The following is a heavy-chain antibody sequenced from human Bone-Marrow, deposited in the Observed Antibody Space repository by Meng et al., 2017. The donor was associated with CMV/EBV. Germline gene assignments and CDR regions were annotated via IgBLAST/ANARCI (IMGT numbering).Heavy chain of an antibody. Sequence: QVQVVQSGAGGKKPGASVKVSCKASGYTFTGYYMHWVRQAPGQGLEWMGWINPNSGGTNYAQKFQGRVTMTRDTSISTAYMELSRLRSDDTAVYYCARGTARGGENFDYWGQGTLVTVSS. CDR3: ARGTARGGENFDY. CDR1: GYTFTGYY. D-gene: IGHD4-23*01. V-gene: IGHV1-2*02. J-gene: IGHJ4*02. CDR2: INPNSGGT.